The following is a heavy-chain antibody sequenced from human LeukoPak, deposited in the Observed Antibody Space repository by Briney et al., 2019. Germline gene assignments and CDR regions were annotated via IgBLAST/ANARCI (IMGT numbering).Heavy chain of an antibody. Sequence: KPSETLSLTCAVYGGSFSGYYWTWIRQPPGRGLEWIGEINHSGSTNYNPSLKSRVTISVDTSKNQFSLKLSSVTAADTAVYYCARADRAIAVAGTHFDYWGQGTLVTVSS. CDR1: GGSFSGYY. V-gene: IGHV4-34*01. CDR2: INHSGST. J-gene: IGHJ4*02. D-gene: IGHD6-19*01. CDR3: ARADRAIAVAGTHFDY.